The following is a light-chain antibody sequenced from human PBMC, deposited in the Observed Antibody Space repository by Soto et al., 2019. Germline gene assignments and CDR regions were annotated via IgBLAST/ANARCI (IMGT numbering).Light chain of an antibody. CDR3: QKYYSTPWT. J-gene: IGKJ1*01. CDR1: QSVLYSSNNKNY. V-gene: IGKV4-1*01. CDR2: WAS. Sequence: DIVMTQSPDSLAVSLCERATINCKSSQSVLYSSNNKNYLAWYQQKLGQPPKLLIRWASTRESGVPDRFSGSGSGTDFNLTISSLQAEDVAVYYCQKYYSTPWTCGQGTKVDIK.